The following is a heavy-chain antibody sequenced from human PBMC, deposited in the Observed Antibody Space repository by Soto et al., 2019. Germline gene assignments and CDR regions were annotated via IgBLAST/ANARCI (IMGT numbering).Heavy chain of an antibody. CDR3: AIVRVADSSLDH. D-gene: IGHD3-10*02. CDR2: ISGSGGST. Sequence: GGSLILSCEASGFTFNSYAMSWVRQAPGKGLEWVSAISGSGGSTYYADSVKGRFTISRDNSKSTLFLHMNRPTAEDTAIYFCAIVRVADSSLDHWGQGNLVTVSS. J-gene: IGHJ4*02. CDR1: GFTFNSYA. V-gene: IGHV3-23*01.